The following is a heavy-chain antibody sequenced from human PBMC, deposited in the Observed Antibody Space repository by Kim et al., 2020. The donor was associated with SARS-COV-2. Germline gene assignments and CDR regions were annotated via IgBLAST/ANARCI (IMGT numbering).Heavy chain of an antibody. Sequence: ASVKVSCKASGYTFTSYGISWVRQAPGQGLEWMGWISAYNGNTNYAQKLQGRVTMTTDTSTSTAYMELRSLRSDDTAVYYCARVLGYCSSTSCYNVSMDVWGQGTTVTVPS. J-gene: IGHJ6*02. CDR3: ARVLGYCSSTSCYNVSMDV. D-gene: IGHD2-2*02. CDR1: GYTFTSYG. V-gene: IGHV1-18*04. CDR2: ISAYNGNT.